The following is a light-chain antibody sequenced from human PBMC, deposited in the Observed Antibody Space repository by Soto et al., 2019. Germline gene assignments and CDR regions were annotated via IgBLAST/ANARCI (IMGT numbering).Light chain of an antibody. V-gene: IGKV3-15*01. CDR2: SAS. J-gene: IGKJ1*01. CDR1: QSISSN. CDR3: QQYNNWPRT. Sequence: EIVMTQSPVTLSVSPGERATLSCRASQSISSNLAWHQQKPGQAPRLLIYSASTRATGVPARFSGSGSGTEFTLTISSLQSEDCAIYYCQQYNNWPRTFGQGTKVDIK.